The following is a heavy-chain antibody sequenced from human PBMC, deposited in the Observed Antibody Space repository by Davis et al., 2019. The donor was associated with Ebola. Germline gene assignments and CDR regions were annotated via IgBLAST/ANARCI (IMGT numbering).Heavy chain of an antibody. J-gene: IGHJ4*02. V-gene: IGHV3-48*01. Sequence: GSLKISCAASGFRFRTYTMNWVRQAPGKGLEWISYISSSSTNIYYADSVKGRFTVSRDNAKNSVFLQMNSLRGEDAAVYYCARRIDYWGQGTLVTVSS. CDR1: GFRFRTYT. CDR3: ARRIDY. CDR2: ISSSSTNI.